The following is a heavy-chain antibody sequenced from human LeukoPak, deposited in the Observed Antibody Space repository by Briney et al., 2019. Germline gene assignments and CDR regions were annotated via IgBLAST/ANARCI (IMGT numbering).Heavy chain of an antibody. J-gene: IGHJ4*02. CDR1: GFTFSSYA. D-gene: IGHD3-10*01. CDR3: AKKIRQNYFDY. CDR2: ISYDGSNK. V-gene: IGHV3-30-3*02. Sequence: GGSLRLSCAASGFTFSSYAMHWVRQAPGKGLEWVAVISYDGSNKYYADSVKGRFTISRDNSKNTLYLQMNSLRAEDTAVYYCAKKIRQNYFDYWGQGTLVTVSS.